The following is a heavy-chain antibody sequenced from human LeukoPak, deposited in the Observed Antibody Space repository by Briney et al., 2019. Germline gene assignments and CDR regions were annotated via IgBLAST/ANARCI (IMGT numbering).Heavy chain of an antibody. D-gene: IGHD5-12*01. CDR2: SWFAGDTK. Sequence: GTSLRLSCVASGFTFTSYGMHWVRQAPGKGLEWVAVSWFAGDTKYYADYVKGRFTISRDNSKNTVYLQLNSLTAEDTALYYCAKRTDDYLLDWGQGTLVTVSS. J-gene: IGHJ4*02. V-gene: IGHV3-30*18. CDR1: GFTFTSYG. CDR3: AKRTDDYLLD.